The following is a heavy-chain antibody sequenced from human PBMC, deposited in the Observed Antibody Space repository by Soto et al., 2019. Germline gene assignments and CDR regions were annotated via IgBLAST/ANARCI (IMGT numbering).Heavy chain of an antibody. D-gene: IGHD3-22*01. CDR2: ISYDGINK. CDR3: ARERRDGYYYDSGGYGNFDY. Sequence: QVQLVESGGGVVQPGRSLRLSCAASGFTFSSYAMHWVRQAPGKGLEWVAVISYDGINKYYADSVKGRFTISRDNSKNTLHLQMNSLRAEDTAVYYCARERRDGYYYDSGGYGNFDYWGQGTLVTVSS. CDR1: GFTFSSYA. V-gene: IGHV3-30-3*01. J-gene: IGHJ4*02.